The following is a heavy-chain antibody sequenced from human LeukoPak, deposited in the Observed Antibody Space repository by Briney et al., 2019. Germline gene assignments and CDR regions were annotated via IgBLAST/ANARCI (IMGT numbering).Heavy chain of an antibody. CDR3: ARAMVRGRDNWFDP. CDR1: GFTFSSYG. CDR2: IWYDGSNK. V-gene: IGHV3-33*01. D-gene: IGHD3-10*01. J-gene: IGHJ5*02. Sequence: PGGSLRLSCAASGFTFSSYGMHWVRQAPGKGLEWVAVIWYDGSNKYYADSVKGRFTISRDNSKNTLYLQMNSLRAEDTAVYYCARAMVRGRDNWFDPWGQGTLVTVSS.